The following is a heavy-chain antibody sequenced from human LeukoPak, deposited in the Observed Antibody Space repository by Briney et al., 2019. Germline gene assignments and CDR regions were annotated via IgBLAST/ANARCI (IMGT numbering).Heavy chain of an antibody. CDR2: IYYSGST. CDR1: GGSISSSSYY. J-gene: IGHJ3*02. V-gene: IGHV4-39*07. CDR3: ARDIPVSGGNGAFDI. D-gene: IGHD4-23*01. Sequence: SETLSLTCTVSGGSISSSSYYWGWLRQPPGKGLEWIGSIYYSGSTYYNPSLKSRVTISVDTSKNQFSLKLSSVTAADTAVYYCARDIPVSGGNGAFDIWGQGTMVTVSS.